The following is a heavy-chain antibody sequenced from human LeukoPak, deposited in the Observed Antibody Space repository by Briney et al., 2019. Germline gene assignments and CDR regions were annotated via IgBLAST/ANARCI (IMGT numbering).Heavy chain of an antibody. J-gene: IGHJ4*02. D-gene: IGHD3-3*01. CDR1: GFTFSNYW. V-gene: IGHV4-38-2*01. CDR3: AREHNFWSNYYRDTYYFDY. CDR2: IYRNGST. Sequence: GSLRLSCAASGFTFSNYWMTWVRQAPGKGLEWFGSIYRNGSTYYNPSLKSRVTISVDTSKNHFSLKLSSVAATDTAVYYCAREHNFWSNYYRDTYYFDYWGQGTLVTVSS.